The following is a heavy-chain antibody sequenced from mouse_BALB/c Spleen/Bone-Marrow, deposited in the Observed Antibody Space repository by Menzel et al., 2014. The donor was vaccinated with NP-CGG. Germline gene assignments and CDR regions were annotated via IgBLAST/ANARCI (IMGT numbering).Heavy chain of an antibody. V-gene: IGHV1-9*01. CDR3: TRQGFAC. J-gene: IGHJ3*01. CDR1: GYTFSSYW. Sequence: VQLHQSGPGLMKPGASVKISCKATGYTFSSYWIEWVKQRPGHGLEWIGEILPGSGNTHYNEKFKGKATFTADTSSNTAYMQLSSLTSEDSAVYYCTRQGFACWGQGTLVTVSA. CDR2: ILPGSGNT.